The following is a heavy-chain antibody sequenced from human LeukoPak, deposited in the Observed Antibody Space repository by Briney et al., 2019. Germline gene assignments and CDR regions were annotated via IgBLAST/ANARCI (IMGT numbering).Heavy chain of an antibody. D-gene: IGHD2-15*01. CDR2: IMQDGSGK. J-gene: IGHJ4*02. CDR1: GFTFSSYG. V-gene: IGHV3-7*01. Sequence: PGGSLRLSCAASGFTFSSYGMHWVRQAPGKGLEWVANIMQDGSGKYYVDSVKGRFTISRDNAKNSLYLQMNSLRAGDTAVYYCAKLGSGYFDYWGQGTLVTVSS. CDR3: AKLGSGYFDY.